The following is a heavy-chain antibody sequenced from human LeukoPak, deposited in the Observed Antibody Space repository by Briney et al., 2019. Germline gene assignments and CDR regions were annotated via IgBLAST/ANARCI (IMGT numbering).Heavy chain of an antibody. CDR3: ARDKWEPRYAFDI. Sequence: SETLSLTCTVSGGSISNYDWSWIRQSAGKGLEWVGRTYISGSSNYNPSLKSRVTVSVDTSKNQFSLRLNSVTAADTAVYYCARDKWEPRYAFDIWGQGTMVTVSS. J-gene: IGHJ3*02. D-gene: IGHD1-26*01. CDR2: TYISGSS. CDR1: GGSISNYD. V-gene: IGHV4-4*07.